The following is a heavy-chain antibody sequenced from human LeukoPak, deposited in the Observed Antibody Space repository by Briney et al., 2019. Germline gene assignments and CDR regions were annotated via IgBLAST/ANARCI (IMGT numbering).Heavy chain of an antibody. CDR3: ARDSANWSYFDY. D-gene: IGHD7-27*01. CDR1: GFTFSSYG. Sequence: GRSLRLSCAASGFTFSSYGIHWVRQAPGKGLEWVAVIWYDGSNKYYADSVKGRFTISRDNSKNTLYLQMNSLRAEDTAVYYCARDSANWSYFDYWGQGTLVTVSS. CDR2: IWYDGSNK. J-gene: IGHJ4*02. V-gene: IGHV3-33*01.